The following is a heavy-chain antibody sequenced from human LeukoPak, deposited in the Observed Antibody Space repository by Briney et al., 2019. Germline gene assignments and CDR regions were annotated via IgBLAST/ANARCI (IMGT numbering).Heavy chain of an antibody. J-gene: IGHJ4*02. D-gene: IGHD3-22*01. V-gene: IGHV1-18*01. CDR1: GYTFTSYG. Sequence: ASVKLSCKASGYTFTSYGISWVRQAPGQGLEWVGWISAYNGNTNYAQKSQGRVTMTTDTSTSTAYMELRSLRSDDTAVYYCARDGRPHYYDSSGYRDYWGQGTLVTVSS. CDR2: ISAYNGNT. CDR3: ARDGRPHYYDSSGYRDY.